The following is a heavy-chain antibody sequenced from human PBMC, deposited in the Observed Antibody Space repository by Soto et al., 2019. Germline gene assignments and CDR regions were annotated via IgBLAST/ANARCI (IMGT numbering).Heavy chain of an antibody. CDR3: TSSNSSDED. J-gene: IGHJ1*01. Sequence: EVQLVESGGGLVQPGGSLRLSCLASGFDFNRYSMNWVRQAPGKGLEWISYINSGGTAFFYADSVRGRFTISRDNAKNSLYVQAKSLRAEDTGVYYCTSSNSSDEDWGQGTMVTVSS. V-gene: IGHV3-48*04. CDR1: GFDFNRYS. D-gene: IGHD4-4*01. CDR2: INSGGTAF.